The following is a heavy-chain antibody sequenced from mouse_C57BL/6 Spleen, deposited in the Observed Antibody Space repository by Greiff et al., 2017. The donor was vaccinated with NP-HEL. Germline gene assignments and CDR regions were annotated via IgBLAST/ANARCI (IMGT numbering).Heavy chain of an antibody. Sequence: VQLKQSGPELVKPGASVKISCKASGYSFTDYNMNWVKQSNGKSLEWIGVINPNYGTTSYNQKFKGKATLTVDQSSSTAYMQLNSLTSEDSAVYYCARSDGSSPYYAMDYWGQGTSVTVSS. CDR2: INPNYGTT. V-gene: IGHV1-39*01. CDR1: GYSFTDYN. D-gene: IGHD1-1*01. J-gene: IGHJ4*01. CDR3: ARSDGSSPYYAMDY.